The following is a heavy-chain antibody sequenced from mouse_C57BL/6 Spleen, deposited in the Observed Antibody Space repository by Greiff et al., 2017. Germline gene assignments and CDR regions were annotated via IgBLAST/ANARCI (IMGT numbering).Heavy chain of an antibody. D-gene: IGHD2-3*01. Sequence: QVQLQQSGPELVKPGASVKISCKASGYAFSSSWMNWVKQRPGKGLEWIGRIYPGDGDTNYNGKFKGKATLTADKSSSTAYMQLSSLASEDSAVYFCANDGYGDYWGQGTTLTVSS. CDR2: IYPGDGDT. CDR3: ANDGYGDY. CDR1: GYAFSSSW. V-gene: IGHV1-82*01. J-gene: IGHJ2*01.